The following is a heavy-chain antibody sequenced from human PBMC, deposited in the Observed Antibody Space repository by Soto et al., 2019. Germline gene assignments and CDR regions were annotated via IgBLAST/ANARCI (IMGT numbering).Heavy chain of an antibody. CDR2: ISYDGSNK. Sequence: QVQLVESGGGVVQPGRSLRLSCAASGFTFSSYAMHWVRQAPGKGLEWVAVISYDGSNKYYADSVKGRFTISRDNSKNTLYLQMNRMRAEETAVYYCARPDPYSSGWYSAFDIWGQGTMVTVSS. V-gene: IGHV3-30-3*01. CDR1: GFTFSSYA. D-gene: IGHD6-19*01. CDR3: ARPDPYSSGWYSAFDI. J-gene: IGHJ3*02.